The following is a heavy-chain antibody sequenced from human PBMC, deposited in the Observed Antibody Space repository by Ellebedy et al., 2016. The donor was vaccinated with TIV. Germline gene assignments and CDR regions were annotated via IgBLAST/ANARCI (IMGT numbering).Heavy chain of an antibody. Sequence: ASVKVSCKASGYTFTSYGISWVRQAPGQGLEWMGWISAYNGNTNYAQQLQGRVTMTKDSSTSTAYMELRSLRSDDTAVYYCARVNHRSGYYYGMDVWGQGTTVTVSS. J-gene: IGHJ6*02. V-gene: IGHV1-18*01. CDR1: GYTFTSYG. CDR2: ISAYNGNT. CDR3: ARVNHRSGYYYGMDV. D-gene: IGHD3-10*01.